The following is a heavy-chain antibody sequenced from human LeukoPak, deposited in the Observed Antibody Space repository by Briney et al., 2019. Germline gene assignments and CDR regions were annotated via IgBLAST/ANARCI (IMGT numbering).Heavy chain of an antibody. Sequence: GGSLRLSCAASGFTFSSYWMSWVRQAPGKGLEWVANIKQDGSEKYYVDSVKGRFTISRDNAKNSLYRQMNSLRAEDTAVYYCARDRYGSGSYYRSNWFDPWGQGTLVTVSS. D-gene: IGHD3-10*01. V-gene: IGHV3-7*01. CDR3: ARDRYGSGSYYRSNWFDP. CDR2: IKQDGSEK. J-gene: IGHJ5*02. CDR1: GFTFSSYW.